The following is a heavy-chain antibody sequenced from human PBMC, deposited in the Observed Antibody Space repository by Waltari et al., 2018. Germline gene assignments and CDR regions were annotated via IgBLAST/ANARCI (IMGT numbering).Heavy chain of an antibody. Sequence: QVQLQQWGAGLLKPSETLSLTCAVYGGSFSGYYWSWIRQPPGKGLEWIGEINHSGSTNYNPSLKSRVTISVDTSKNQFSLKLSSVTAADTAVYYCARAPNAYSNWGCFDYWGQGTLVTVSS. CDR2: INHSGST. CDR1: GGSFSGYY. J-gene: IGHJ4*02. D-gene: IGHD2-8*02. CDR3: ARAPNAYSNWGCFDY. V-gene: IGHV4-34*01.